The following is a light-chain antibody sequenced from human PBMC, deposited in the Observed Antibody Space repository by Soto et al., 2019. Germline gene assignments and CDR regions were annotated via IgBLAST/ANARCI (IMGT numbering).Light chain of an antibody. CDR3: QSYDKDFNWV. Sequence: QSVLTQPPSVSGAPGQRVTISCTGSGSNIGAGYDVHWYQHLPGTAPRLAIYENTKRPSGVPGRFSASKAGASASLAIAGLQEEDEGDYYCQSYDKDFNWVFGGGTKVTVL. CDR1: GSNIGAGYD. V-gene: IGLV1-40*01. J-gene: IGLJ3*02. CDR2: ENT.